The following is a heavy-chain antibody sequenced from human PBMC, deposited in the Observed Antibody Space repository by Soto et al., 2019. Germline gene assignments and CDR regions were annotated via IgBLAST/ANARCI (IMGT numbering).Heavy chain of an antibody. Sequence: QEQLVESGGGVVQPGRSLRLSCAASGFTFSSYAMHWVRQAPGKGLEWVAVISYDGSNKYYADSVKGRFTISRDNSKNTLYLQMNSLRAEDTAVYYCARDRQQLDYYFDYWGQGTLVTVSS. CDR3: ARDRQQLDYYFDY. D-gene: IGHD6-13*01. CDR2: ISYDGSNK. J-gene: IGHJ4*02. CDR1: GFTFSSYA. V-gene: IGHV3-30-3*01.